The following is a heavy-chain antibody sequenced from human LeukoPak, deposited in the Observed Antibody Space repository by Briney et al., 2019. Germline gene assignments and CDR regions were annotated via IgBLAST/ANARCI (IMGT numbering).Heavy chain of an antibody. V-gene: IGHV3-48*03. CDR1: GFTLSSYA. D-gene: IGHD5-18*01. CDR2: ISSSGTTI. J-gene: IGHJ5*02. Sequence: GGSLRLSCAASGFTLSSYAMNWVRQAPGKGLEWVSYISSSGTTIYYADSVLGRFTISRDNAKNSLYLQMNSLRAEDTAVYYCARDLYSYDYYNWFDPWGQGTLVTVSS. CDR3: ARDLYSYDYYNWFDP.